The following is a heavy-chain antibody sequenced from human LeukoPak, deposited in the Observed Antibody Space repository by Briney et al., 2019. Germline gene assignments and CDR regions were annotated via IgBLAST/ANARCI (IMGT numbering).Heavy chain of an antibody. D-gene: IGHD3-22*01. CDR3: ARGRITMIAT. V-gene: IGHV3-30*03. CDR1: GFTFSSYG. CDR2: ISNDGSKK. Sequence: PGGSLRLSCAASGFTFSSYGMHWVRQAPGKGLDWVAVISNDGSKKYYADSVKGRFTISRDNSKNTLSLQVSSLRTEDTAVYYCARGRITMIATWGQGTLVTVSS. J-gene: IGHJ5*02.